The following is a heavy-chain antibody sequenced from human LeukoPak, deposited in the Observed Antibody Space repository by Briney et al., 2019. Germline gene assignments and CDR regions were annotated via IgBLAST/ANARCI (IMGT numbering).Heavy chain of an antibody. CDR1: GFTFSSYW. CDR3: ARDKNSGYGPYFDY. D-gene: IGHD5-12*01. Sequence: PGGSLRLSCAASGFTFSSYWMHWVRQAPGKGLVWVSRINPDGSTTDYADSVKGRFTISRDNAESMLYLQMKSLRAEDTAVYYCARDKNSGYGPYFDYWGQGTLVTVSS. V-gene: IGHV3-74*01. J-gene: IGHJ4*02. CDR2: INPDGSTT.